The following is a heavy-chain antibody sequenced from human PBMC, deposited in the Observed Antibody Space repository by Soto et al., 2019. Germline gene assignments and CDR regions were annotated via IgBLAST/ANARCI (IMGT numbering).Heavy chain of an antibody. D-gene: IGHD6-19*01. CDR2: MNPNSGNT. CDR1: RYTFTSYD. Sequence: GAVKDSCKASRYTFTSYDINWVRQATGQGREGMGWMNPNSGNTGYAQKFQGRVTMTRNTSISTAYMELSSLRSEDTAVYYCARGFGYSSGWYAGYYYYGMDVWGQGTTVTVSS. V-gene: IGHV1-8*01. CDR3: ARGFGYSSGWYAGYYYYGMDV. J-gene: IGHJ6*02.